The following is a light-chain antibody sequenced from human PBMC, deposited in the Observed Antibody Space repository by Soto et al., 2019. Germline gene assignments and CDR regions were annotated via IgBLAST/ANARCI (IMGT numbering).Light chain of an antibody. J-gene: IGKJ2*01. Sequence: DIQMTQSPSSLSASVGDRVTITCRASQSISSYLNWYQQKPGKAPKLLIYAASSLQSGVPSRFSGSGSGTDFTLTISSLQPEDFATYYCQRSYSTPSTFGQGTKREIK. CDR3: QRSYSTPST. CDR2: AAS. V-gene: IGKV1-39*01. CDR1: QSISSY.